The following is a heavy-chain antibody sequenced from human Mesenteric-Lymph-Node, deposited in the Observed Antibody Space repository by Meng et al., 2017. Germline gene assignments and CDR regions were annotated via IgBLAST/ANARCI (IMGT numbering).Heavy chain of an antibody. CDR3: AKGSRIVGATDLDY. Sequence: GGSLRLSCAASGFTVSSNYMSWVRQAPGKGLEWVSVIYTGGSTYYADSVKGRFTISRDNSKNTLYLQMNSLRAEDTAVYYCAKGSRIVGATDLDYWGQGTLVTVSS. J-gene: IGHJ4*02. CDR2: IYTGGST. D-gene: IGHD1-26*01. CDR1: GFTVSSNY. V-gene: IGHV3-53*01.